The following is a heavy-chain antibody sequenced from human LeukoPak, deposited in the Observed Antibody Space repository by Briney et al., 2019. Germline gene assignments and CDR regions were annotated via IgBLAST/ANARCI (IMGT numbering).Heavy chain of an antibody. Sequence: SETLSLTCTVSGGSISSGSYYWSWIRQPAGKGLEWIGRIYTSGSTNYNPSLKSRVTISVDTSKNQFSLKLSSVTAADTAVYYCARSKDGYNVDYWGQGTLVTVSS. V-gene: IGHV4-61*02. CDR2: IYTSGST. CDR1: GGSISSGSYY. D-gene: IGHD5-24*01. CDR3: ARSKDGYNVDY. J-gene: IGHJ4*02.